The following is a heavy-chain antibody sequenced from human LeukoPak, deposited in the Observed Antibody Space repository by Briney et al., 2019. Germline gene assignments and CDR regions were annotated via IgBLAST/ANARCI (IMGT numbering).Heavy chain of an antibody. CDR3: AKDRECYPYYLDY. Sequence: PGASLRLSCAASGFTFSSSAMSWVRQAPGKGLEWVSGISGSGGSTYYADSVKGRFTISRDNSKNTLYLQMNSLRAEDTAVYYCAKDRECYPYYLDYWGRGTLSPPPQ. CDR1: GFTFSSSA. D-gene: IGHD2-15*01. V-gene: IGHV3-23*01. J-gene: IGHJ4*02. CDR2: ISGSGGST.